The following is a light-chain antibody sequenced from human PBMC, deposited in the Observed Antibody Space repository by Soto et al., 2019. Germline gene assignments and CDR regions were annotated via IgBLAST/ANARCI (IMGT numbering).Light chain of an antibody. V-gene: IGLV1-40*01. CDR2: GNS. Sequence: QSVLTQPPSVSGAPGQRVTISCTGSSSNIAAGYDVHGYQQLPGTAPKLLIYGNSNRPSGVPDRFSGSKSGTSASLAITGLQAEDEADYYCQAYDSSLSGYVFGTGTKLTVL. CDR3: QAYDSSLSGYV. J-gene: IGLJ1*01. CDR1: SSNIAAGYD.